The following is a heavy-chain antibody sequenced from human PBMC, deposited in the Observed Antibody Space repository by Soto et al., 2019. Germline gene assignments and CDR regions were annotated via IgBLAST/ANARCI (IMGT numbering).Heavy chain of an antibody. Sequence: SETLSLTCAVSGGSITSGHWWSWVRQTPGKGLEWIGEIYHGGTTDYNPSLKGRVTMSVDKSKNQFSLKLKSVTAADTAVYYCARGADALTSPNFDYWGQGTLVTVSS. J-gene: IGHJ4*02. CDR1: GGSITSGHW. CDR2: IYHGGTT. CDR3: ARGADALTSPNFDY. D-gene: IGHD3-16*01. V-gene: IGHV4-4*02.